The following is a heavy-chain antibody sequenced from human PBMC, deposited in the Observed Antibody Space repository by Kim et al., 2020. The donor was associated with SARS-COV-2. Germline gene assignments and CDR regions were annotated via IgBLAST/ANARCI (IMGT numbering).Heavy chain of an antibody. CDR1: GGSISSSSYY. V-gene: IGHV4-39*01. Sequence: SETLSLTCTVSGGSISSSSYYWGWIRQPPGKGLEWIGSIYYSGSTYYNPSLKSRVTISVDTSKNQFSLKLSSVTAADTAVYYCARGGGSGWPYYYYYGMDVWGQGTTVTVSS. CDR2: IYYSGST. D-gene: IGHD6-19*01. J-gene: IGHJ6*02. CDR3: ARGGGSGWPYYYYYGMDV.